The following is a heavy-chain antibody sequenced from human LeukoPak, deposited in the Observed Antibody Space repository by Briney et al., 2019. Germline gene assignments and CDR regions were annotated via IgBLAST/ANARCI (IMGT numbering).Heavy chain of an antibody. CDR2: IIPILGIA. Sequence: ASVKVSCKASGGTFSSYAISWVRQAPGQGLEWMGRIIPILGIANYAQKFQGRVTITADKSTSTAYMELSSLRSEDTAVYYCARDDPRYYYYYGMDVWGQGTTVTVSS. CDR3: ARDDPRYYYYYGMDV. V-gene: IGHV1-69*04. CDR1: GGTFSSYA. J-gene: IGHJ6*02.